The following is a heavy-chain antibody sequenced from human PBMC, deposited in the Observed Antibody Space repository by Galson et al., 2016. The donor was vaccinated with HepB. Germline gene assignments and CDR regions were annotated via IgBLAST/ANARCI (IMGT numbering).Heavy chain of an antibody. CDR2: ISSGNQYI. CDR3: ARDYYQLLPSARTFGVDV. D-gene: IGHD2-2*01. Sequence: SLRLSCAASGFTFSSYTMSWVRQAPGKGLEWVSSISSGNQYIYYSDSVGGRFTISRDNAKNSLYLQMDSLGTEDTAIYYCARDYYQLLPSARTFGVDVWGQGATVTVSS. V-gene: IGHV3-21*01. CDR1: GFTFSSYT. J-gene: IGHJ6*02.